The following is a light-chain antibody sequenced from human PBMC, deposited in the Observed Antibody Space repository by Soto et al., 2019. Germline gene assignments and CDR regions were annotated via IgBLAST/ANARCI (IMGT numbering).Light chain of an antibody. Sequence: QSALTQPPSASGTPGQRVTISCSGSSSNIGSNYVYWYQQLLGTAPKLLIYENNKRPSGIPDRFSGSKSGTSATLGITGLQTGDEADYYCGTWDSSLSAYVFGTGTKVTVL. CDR2: ENN. V-gene: IGLV1-51*02. CDR3: GTWDSSLSAYV. J-gene: IGLJ1*01. CDR1: SSNIGSNY.